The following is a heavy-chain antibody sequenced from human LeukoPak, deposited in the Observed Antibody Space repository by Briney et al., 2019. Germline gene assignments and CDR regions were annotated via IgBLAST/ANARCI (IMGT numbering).Heavy chain of an antibody. CDR2: IWYDGSNK. CDR3: ARDIGLAVVVPAALDY. CDR1: GFTFSSYG. V-gene: IGHV3-33*01. D-gene: IGHD2-2*01. J-gene: IGHJ4*02. Sequence: GRSLRLSCAASGFTFSSYGMHWVRQAPGKGLEWVAVIWYDGSNKYYADSVKGRFTISRDNSKNTLYLQMNSLRAEDTAVYYCARDIGLAVVVPAALDYWGRGTLVTVSS.